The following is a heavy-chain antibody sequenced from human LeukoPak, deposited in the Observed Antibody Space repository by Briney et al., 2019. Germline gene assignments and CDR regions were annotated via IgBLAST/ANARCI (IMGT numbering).Heavy chain of an antibody. V-gene: IGHV6-1*01. CDR3: ARERPYLRKTLYMDV. D-gene: IGHD5-12*01. J-gene: IGHJ6*03. CDR1: GDSVSSNSAA. Sequence: SQTLSLTCAISGDSVSSNSAAWNWITQSPSRGLERLGRTYYRSKWYNDYAVSVKSRITINPDTSKNQSSLQLNSVTPEDTAVYYCARERPYLRKTLYMDVWGKGTTVTVSS. CDR2: TYYRSKWYN.